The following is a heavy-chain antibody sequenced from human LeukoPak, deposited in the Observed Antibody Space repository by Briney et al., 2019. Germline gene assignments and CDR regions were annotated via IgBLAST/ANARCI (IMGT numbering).Heavy chain of an antibody. CDR1: GGTFSSYA. CDR2: IIPIFGTA. CDR3: ASGRGYCTNGVCYIVYYYYYGMDV. V-gene: IGHV1-69*13. D-gene: IGHD2-8*01. J-gene: IGHJ6*02. Sequence: SVKVSCKASGGTFSSYAISWVRQAPGQGLEWMGGIIPIFGTANYAQKFQGRVTITADESTSTAYMELSSLRSEDTAVYYCASGRGYCTNGVCYIVYYYYYGMDVWGQGTTVTVSS.